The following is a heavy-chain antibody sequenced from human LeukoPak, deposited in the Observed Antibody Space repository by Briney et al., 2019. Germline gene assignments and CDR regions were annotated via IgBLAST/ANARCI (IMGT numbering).Heavy chain of an antibody. Sequence: PSETLSLTCTVSGYSISSGYYWGWIRQPPGKGLEWIGTIYQSGSTYYNPSLKSGVIISVDTSKNQFSLKLSSVTAADTAVYYCARRRSPSETGAFDIWGQGTMVTVSS. J-gene: IGHJ3*02. D-gene: IGHD5-24*01. CDR3: ARRRSPSETGAFDI. V-gene: IGHV4-38-2*02. CDR1: GYSISSGYY. CDR2: IYQSGST.